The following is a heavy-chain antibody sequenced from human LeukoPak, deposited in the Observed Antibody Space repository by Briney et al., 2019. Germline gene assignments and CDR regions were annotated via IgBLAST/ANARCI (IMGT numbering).Heavy chain of an antibody. CDR1: GFTFSNYR. CDR2: ISSSSIYI. Sequence: GGSLRLSCAASGFTFSNYRMNWVRQAPGKGLEWVSSISSSSIYIYYADSLKGRFTISRDNTKNSLYLQMNSLRAEDTAVYYCARGRDGYNLVDAFDIWGQGIMVTVSS. CDR3: ARGRDGYNLVDAFDI. D-gene: IGHD5-24*01. V-gene: IGHV3-21*01. J-gene: IGHJ3*02.